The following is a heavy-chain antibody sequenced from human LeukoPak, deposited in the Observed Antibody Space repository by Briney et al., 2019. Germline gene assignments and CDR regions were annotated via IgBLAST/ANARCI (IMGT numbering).Heavy chain of an antibody. CDR3: ARDWVGPSGDYYYYMDV. Sequence: ASVKVSCKASGYTFTSYYMHWVRQAPGQGLEWMGWISAYNGNTNYAQKLQGRVTMTTDTSTSTAYMELRSLRSDDTAVYYCARDWVGPSGDYYYYMDVWGKGTTVTVSS. V-gene: IGHV1-18*04. J-gene: IGHJ6*03. CDR1: GYTFTSYY. CDR2: ISAYNGNT. D-gene: IGHD3-10*01.